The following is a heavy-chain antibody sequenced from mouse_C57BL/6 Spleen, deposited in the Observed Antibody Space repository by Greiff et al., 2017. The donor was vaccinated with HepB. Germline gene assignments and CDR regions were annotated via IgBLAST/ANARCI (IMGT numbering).Heavy chain of an antibody. V-gene: IGHV5-17*01. CDR3: ARPYYGNPWFAY. CDR1: GFTFSDYG. Sequence: DVKLVESGGGLVKPGGSLKLSCAASGFTFSDYGMHWVRQAPEKGLEWVAYISSGSSNIYYADTVKGRFTISRDNAKNPLFLQMTSLRSEDTAMYYCARPYYGNPWFAYWGQGTLVTVSA. CDR2: ISSGSSNI. D-gene: IGHD2-10*01. J-gene: IGHJ3*01.